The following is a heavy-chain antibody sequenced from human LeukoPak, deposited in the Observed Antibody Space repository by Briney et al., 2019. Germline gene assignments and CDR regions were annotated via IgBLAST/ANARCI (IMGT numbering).Heavy chain of an antibody. J-gene: IGHJ4*02. CDR1: GFTFSTYG. Sequence: GGTLRLSCAASGFTFSTYGMTWVRQAPGKGLEWVSAISGSAATTFYADSVKGRFTISRDNSKNTLYLHMNSLRAEDTAVYSCAKDIMGSGSHALDYWGQGTLVTVSS. D-gene: IGHD1-26*01. CDR2: ISGSAATT. V-gene: IGHV3-23*01. CDR3: AKDIMGSGSHALDY.